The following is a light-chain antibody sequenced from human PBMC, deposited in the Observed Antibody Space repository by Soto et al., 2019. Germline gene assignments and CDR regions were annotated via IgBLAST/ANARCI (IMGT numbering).Light chain of an antibody. CDR2: EVT. Sequence: QSALTQPPSASGSPGQSVTISCTGSSRDVGGYNYVSWYQHHPGKAPKLMIYEVTKRPSGVPDRFSGSKSGNTASLTVSGLQAEDEADYYCSSYAGSNNYVFGTGTKLTVL. CDR1: SRDVGGYNY. CDR3: SSYAGSNNYV. J-gene: IGLJ1*01. V-gene: IGLV2-8*01.